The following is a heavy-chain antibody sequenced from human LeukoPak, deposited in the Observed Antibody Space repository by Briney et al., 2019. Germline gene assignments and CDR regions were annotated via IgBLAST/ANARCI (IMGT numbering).Heavy chain of an antibody. CDR2: INQAGSQI. CDR1: GFTFSSSW. V-gene: IGHV3-7*03. Sequence: GGSLRLSCAASGFTFSSSWMSWVRQAPGRGLEWVASINQAGSQIHYVDSVKGRFTISRDNAKNSLYLEMSSLRAEDTATYFCAKGRILWFGEQSDFDYWGQGTLVTVSS. J-gene: IGHJ4*02. CDR3: AKGRILWFGEQSDFDY. D-gene: IGHD3-10*01.